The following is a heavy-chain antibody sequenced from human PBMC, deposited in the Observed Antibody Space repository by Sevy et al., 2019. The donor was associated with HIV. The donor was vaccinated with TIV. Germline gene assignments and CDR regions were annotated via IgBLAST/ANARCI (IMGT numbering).Heavy chain of an antibody. CDR2: MYHSGST. CDR3: ARLGIAVAGYFDY. D-gene: IGHD6-19*01. J-gene: IGHJ4*02. V-gene: IGHV4-38-2*01. Sequence: SETLSLTCAVSGYSISSGFYWGWIRQPPGKGLEWIVLMYHSGSTYYNSSLQSRVTISVDTSKNQFSLELTSVTAAATAVYYCARLGIAVAGYFDYWGQGTLVTVSS. CDR1: GYSISSGFY.